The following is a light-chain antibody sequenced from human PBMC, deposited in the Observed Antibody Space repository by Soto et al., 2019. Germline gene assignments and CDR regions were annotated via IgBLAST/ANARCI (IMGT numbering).Light chain of an antibody. J-gene: IGKJ2*01. CDR1: QSILYSSNNKNY. V-gene: IGKV4-1*01. CDR2: WAS. CDR3: KQYYSIPYI. Sequence: DIVMTQSPDSLAVSLGERATINCKSSQSILYSSNNKNYLAWYQQKPGQPPRLLIYWASTRESGVPDRFSGSGSGTDFTLTISSLQAEDVAVYYCKQYYSIPYIFGQGTKLEIK.